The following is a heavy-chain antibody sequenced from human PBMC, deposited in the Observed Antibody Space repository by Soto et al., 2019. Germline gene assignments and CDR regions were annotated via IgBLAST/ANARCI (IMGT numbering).Heavy chain of an antibody. V-gene: IGHV4-39*01. J-gene: IGHJ6*03. D-gene: IGHD3-10*02. Sequence: SETLSLTCTVSGGSISSSSYYWGWIRQPPGKGLEWIGSIYYSGSTYYNPSLKSRVTISVDTSKNQFSLKLSSVTAADTAVYYCARHRFTTFYMDVWGKGTTVTVSS. CDR1: GGSISSSSYY. CDR3: ARHRFTTFYMDV. CDR2: IYYSGST.